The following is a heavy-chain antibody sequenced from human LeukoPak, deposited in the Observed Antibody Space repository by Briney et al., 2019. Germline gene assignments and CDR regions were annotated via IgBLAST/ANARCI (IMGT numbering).Heavy chain of an antibody. D-gene: IGHD3-10*01. CDR1: GGSISSGGYF. CDR2: IYHSGST. CDR3: ARDPLRPFGY. V-gene: IGHV4-30-2*01. J-gene: IGHJ4*02. Sequence: PSETLSLTCAVSGGSISSGGYFRRWIRQPPGKDLEWIGYIYHSGSTYYNPSLKSRVTISVDRSKNQFSLKLSSVTAADTAVYYCARDPLRPFGYWGQGTLVTVSS.